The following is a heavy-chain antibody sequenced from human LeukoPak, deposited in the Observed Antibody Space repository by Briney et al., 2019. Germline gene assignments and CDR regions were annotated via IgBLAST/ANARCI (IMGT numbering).Heavy chain of an antibody. Sequence: PGGSLRLSCAASGFTFSSNAMSWVRQAPGKGLEWVSAISGSGDSTFYADSVKGRFTISRDNSKNTLYLQMNSLRAEDTAVYYCARHTGSGHYYGNWGQGTLVTVSS. J-gene: IGHJ4*02. CDR3: ARHTGSGHYYGN. V-gene: IGHV3-23*01. CDR2: ISGSGDST. CDR1: GFTFSSNA. D-gene: IGHD3-22*01.